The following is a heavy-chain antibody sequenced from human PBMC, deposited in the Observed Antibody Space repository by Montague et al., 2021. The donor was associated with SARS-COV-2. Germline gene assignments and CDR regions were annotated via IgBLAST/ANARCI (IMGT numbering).Heavy chain of an antibody. Sequence: TLSLTCSVSGASIRGSYHWSWIRQHPGKDLEWIGHTYNDRPIYYNPPLRGRASISLDTSENRSPLTLTSVAAADTALYYCAAYIIGAGGRGYWGQGALVTVSS. CDR3: AAYIIGAGGRGY. CDR2: TYNDRPI. CDR1: GASIRGSYH. J-gene: IGHJ1*01. D-gene: IGHD3-16*01. V-gene: IGHV4-31*03.